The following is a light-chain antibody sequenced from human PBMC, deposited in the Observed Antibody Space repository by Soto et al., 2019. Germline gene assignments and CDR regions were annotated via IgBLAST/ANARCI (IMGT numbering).Light chain of an antibody. V-gene: IGLV2-8*01. Sequence: QSALTQPPSAYGSPGQSVTISCTGTSSDVGGYNFFSWYQQHPGKAPKLMIYEVSKRPSGVPDRFSGSKSGNTAALTVSGLQAQDEPDYYCSSYAGSNYVFGTGTKPTV. CDR1: SSDVGGYNF. CDR3: SSYAGSNYV. J-gene: IGLJ1*01. CDR2: EVS.